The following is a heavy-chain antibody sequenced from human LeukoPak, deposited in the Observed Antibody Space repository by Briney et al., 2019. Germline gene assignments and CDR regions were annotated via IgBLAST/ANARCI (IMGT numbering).Heavy chain of an antibody. J-gene: IGHJ4*02. CDR3: ARESFKVVVPPLYYFDY. CDR1: GFTFSSYA. Sequence: GGSLRLSCAASGFTFSSYAMHWVRQAPGKGLEWVAVISYDGSNKYYADSVKGRFTISRDNSKNTLYLQMNSLRAEDTAVYYCARESFKVVVPPLYYFDYWGQRPLVTVS. CDR2: ISYDGSNK. D-gene: IGHD3-22*01. V-gene: IGHV3-30*04.